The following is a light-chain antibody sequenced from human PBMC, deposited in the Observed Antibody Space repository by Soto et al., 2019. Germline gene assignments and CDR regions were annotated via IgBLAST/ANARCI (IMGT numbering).Light chain of an antibody. Sequence: QSALTQPASVSGSPGQSITISCTGTSSDVGGYNYVSWYQQHPGKAPKLMIYDVSNRPSGVSNRFSGSKSGNTASLTISGLQAEDDSDYYCSSYTSNSTFRHVFGTGTEVTVL. V-gene: IGLV2-14*01. CDR2: DVS. CDR3: SSYTSNSTFRHV. J-gene: IGLJ1*01. CDR1: SSDVGGYNY.